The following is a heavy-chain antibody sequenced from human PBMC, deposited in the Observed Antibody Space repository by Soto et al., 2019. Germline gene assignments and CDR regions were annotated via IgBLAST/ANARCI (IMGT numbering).Heavy chain of an antibody. V-gene: IGHV4-34*01. CDR1: GGSFSGYY. J-gene: IGHJ4*02. CDR2: VYKSGST. D-gene: IGHD4-4*01. Sequence: SETLSLTCAVYGGSFSGYYWDWIRQPPGKGLEWLGSVYKSGSTYYNPSLKSRVTVSVDTDKNQFSLELDSVTAADTAVYYCASQRDGYSIDYWGQGSLVTVSS. CDR3: ASQRDGYSIDY.